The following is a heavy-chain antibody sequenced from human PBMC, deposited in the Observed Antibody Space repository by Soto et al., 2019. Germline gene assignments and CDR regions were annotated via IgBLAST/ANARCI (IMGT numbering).Heavy chain of an antibody. CDR1: GGSISRGGYY. Sequence: PSLTCSVSGGSISRGGYYWSWIRQHPGRGLEWIGYIYYSGNTHYNPSLKSRVTISVDTFKNQFSLKLSAVTAADTAVYYCARGRVGATTDYFDYWGQGTLVTVSS. J-gene: IGHJ4*02. CDR2: IYYSGNT. CDR3: ARGRVGATTDYFDY. V-gene: IGHV4-31*03. D-gene: IGHD1-26*01.